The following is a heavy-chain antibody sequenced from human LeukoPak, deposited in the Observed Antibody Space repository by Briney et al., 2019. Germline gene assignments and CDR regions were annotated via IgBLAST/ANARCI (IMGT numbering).Heavy chain of an antibody. D-gene: IGHD6-19*01. Sequence: GGSLRLSCAASGFTFSSYGMHWVRQAPGKGLEWVAFIRYDGSNKYYADSVKGRFTISRDNSKNTLYLQMNSLRAEDTAVYYCAKGAVALHHFDYWGQGTLVTVSS. CDR3: AKGAVALHHFDY. CDR1: GFTFSSYG. J-gene: IGHJ4*02. V-gene: IGHV3-30*02. CDR2: IRYDGSNK.